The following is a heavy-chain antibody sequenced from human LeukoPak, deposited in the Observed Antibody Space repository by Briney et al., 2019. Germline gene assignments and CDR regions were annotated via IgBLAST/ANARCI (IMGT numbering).Heavy chain of an antibody. J-gene: IGHJ3*02. CDR2: ISDEGSDK. D-gene: IGHD5-12*01. CDR1: GFSFMTYA. V-gene: IGHV3-30*09. CDR3: ARDQGGSDSFDI. Sequence: PGGSLRLSCAASGFSFMTYAMHWVRQAPGKGLEWLAVISDEGSDKYYGASVKGRFAISRDNSRNTLYLHMSSLRPEDTAVYYCARDQGGSDSFDIWGQGTLVIVSS.